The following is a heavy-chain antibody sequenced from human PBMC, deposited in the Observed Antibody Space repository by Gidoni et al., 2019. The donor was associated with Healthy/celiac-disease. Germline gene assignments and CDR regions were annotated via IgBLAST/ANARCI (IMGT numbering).Heavy chain of an antibody. CDR2: ISYSGIP. CDR1: GGSISSSSYY. CDR3: ARGPLYCSGGSCYGGGHDAFDI. V-gene: IGHV4-39*07. J-gene: IGHJ3*02. D-gene: IGHD2-15*01. Sequence: QLQLQASCPGLVKPSETLSLPCPVSGGSISSSSYYCGCIRQPPGKGLEWIGSISYSGIPHYNPSLKSRVTISVDTSKNQFSLKLSSVTAADTAVYYCARGPLYCSGGSCYGGGHDAFDIWGQGTMVTVSS.